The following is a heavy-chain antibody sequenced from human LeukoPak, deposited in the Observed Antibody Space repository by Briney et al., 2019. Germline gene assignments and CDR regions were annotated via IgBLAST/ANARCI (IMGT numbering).Heavy chain of an antibody. J-gene: IGHJ4*02. D-gene: IGHD4-23*01. Sequence: SETLSLTCTVSGGSISSYYWSWIRQPPGKGLEWIGSIYHSGSTYYNPSLKSRVTISVDTSKNQFSLKLSSVTAADTAVYYCARTNGGNPFDYWGQGTLVTVSS. CDR2: IYHSGST. V-gene: IGHV4-38-2*02. CDR3: ARTNGGNPFDY. CDR1: GGSISSYY.